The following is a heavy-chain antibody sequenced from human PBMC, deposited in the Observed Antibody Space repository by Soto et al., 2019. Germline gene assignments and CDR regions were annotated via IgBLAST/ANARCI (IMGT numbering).Heavy chain of an antibody. CDR1: GGTFTSFA. CDR3: ARDSRVRYSYDY. J-gene: IGHJ4*02. D-gene: IGHD5-18*01. CDR2: IVPLFGIP. V-gene: IGHV1-69*10. Sequence: SVKVSCKASGGTFTSFAISWVRQAPGQGLEWMGGIVPLFGIPNYAQRFQGRVTITADRSTSTAFMELSSLGSEDTAVYYCARDSRVRYSYDYWGQGTLVTVSS.